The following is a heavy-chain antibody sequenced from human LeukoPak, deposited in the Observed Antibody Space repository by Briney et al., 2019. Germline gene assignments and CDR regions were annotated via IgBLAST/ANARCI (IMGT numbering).Heavy chain of an antibody. CDR3: AREAVAGGSGSNYYYYGMDV. Sequence: PSETLSLTCTVSGGSISSYYWSWIRQPPGKGLEWIGFISYSGSTNYNPSLKSRVTMSVDTSKNQFSLKLSSVTAADTAVYYCAREAVAGGSGSNYYYYGMDVWGQGTTVTVSS. D-gene: IGHD3-10*01. CDR1: GGSISSYY. J-gene: IGHJ6*02. V-gene: IGHV4-59*01. CDR2: ISYSGST.